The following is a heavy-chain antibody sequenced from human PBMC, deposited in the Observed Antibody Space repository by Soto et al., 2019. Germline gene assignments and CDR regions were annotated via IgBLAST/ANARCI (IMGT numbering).Heavy chain of an antibody. Sequence: PSETLSLTCTVSGGSISSGGYSWSWIRQPPGKGLEGIGYIYHSGSTYYNPYLKSRVTISVDRSKNQFSLKLTSVTASDTAVYYCAFSTMPRTRDLVYWAQGTLVTVSS. CDR3: AFSTMPRTRDLVY. CDR1: GGSISSGGYS. CDR2: IYHSGST. J-gene: IGHJ4*02. D-gene: IGHD2-2*01. V-gene: IGHV4-30-2*01.